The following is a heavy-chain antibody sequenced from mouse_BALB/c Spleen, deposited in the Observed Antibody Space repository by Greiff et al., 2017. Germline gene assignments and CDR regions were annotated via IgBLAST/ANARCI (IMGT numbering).Heavy chain of an antibody. Sequence: EVQLQQPGAELVRSGASVKLSCTASGFNFNDYYMHWVKQRPEQGLEWIGWIDPENGDTEYAPKFQGKATMTADTSSNTAYLQLSSLTSEDTAVYYCNEAGAWFAYWGQGTLVTVSA. V-gene: IGHV14-4*02. CDR2: IDPENGDT. CDR1: GFNFNDYY. J-gene: IGHJ3*01. CDR3: NEAGAWFAY.